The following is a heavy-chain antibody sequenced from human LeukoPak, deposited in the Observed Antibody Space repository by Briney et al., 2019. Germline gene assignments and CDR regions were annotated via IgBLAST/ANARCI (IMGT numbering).Heavy chain of an antibody. CDR1: GYTFTSYY. D-gene: IGHD1-7*01. Sequence: GASVKVSCKASGYTFTSYYMHWVRQAPGQGLEWMGIINPSGGSTSYAQKFQGRVTMTRDTSTSTVYMELSSLRSEDTAVYYCAREALELQSYHYYYMDVWGKGTTVTVSS. J-gene: IGHJ6*03. V-gene: IGHV1-46*01. CDR2: INPSGGST. CDR3: AREALELQSYHYYYMDV.